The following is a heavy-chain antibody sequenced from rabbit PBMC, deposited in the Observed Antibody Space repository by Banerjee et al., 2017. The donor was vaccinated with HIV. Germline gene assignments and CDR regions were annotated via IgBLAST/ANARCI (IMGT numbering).Heavy chain of an antibody. J-gene: IGHJ4*01. Sequence: QEQLVESGGDLVKPEGSLTLTCTASGFSFSSSYWMCWVRQAPGKGLEWIACISGSTGKTYYASWAKGRFTISKTSSTTVTLQMTSLTAADTATYFCARAMATMTMVMNLWGPGTLVTVS. CDR1: GFSFSSSYW. V-gene: IGHV1S45*01. CDR3: ARAMATMTMVMNL. CDR2: ISGSTGKT. D-gene: IGHD2-1*01.